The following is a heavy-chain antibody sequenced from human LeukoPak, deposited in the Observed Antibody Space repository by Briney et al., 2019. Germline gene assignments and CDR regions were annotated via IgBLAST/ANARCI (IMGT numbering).Heavy chain of an antibody. CDR1: GYTFTNYG. CDR3: ARYNSMFRGVTTSDY. D-gene: IGHD3-10*01. V-gene: IGHV1-18*01. J-gene: IGHJ4*02. CDR2: NSAYNGNT. Sequence: ASVKVSCKASGYTFTNYGFNWVRQAPGQGLEWMGNSAYNGNTNHAQKFQDRVTMTTDTSTSTAYMELRSLRSDDTAVYYCARYNSMFRGVTTSDYWGQGTLVTVSS.